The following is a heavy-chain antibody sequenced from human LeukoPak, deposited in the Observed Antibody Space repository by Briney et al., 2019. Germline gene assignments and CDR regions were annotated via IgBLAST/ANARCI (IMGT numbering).Heavy chain of an antibody. V-gene: IGHV3-30*04. CDR2: ISYDGSNK. CDR3: ARDQTPNYYDSSGYSQDAFDI. Sequence: PGGSLRPSCAASGFTFSSYAMHWVRQAPGKGLEWVAVISYDGSNKYYADSVKGRFTISRDNSKNTLYLQMNSLRAEDTAVYYCARDQTPNYYDSSGYSQDAFDIWGQGTMVTVSS. J-gene: IGHJ3*02. D-gene: IGHD3-22*01. CDR1: GFTFSSYA.